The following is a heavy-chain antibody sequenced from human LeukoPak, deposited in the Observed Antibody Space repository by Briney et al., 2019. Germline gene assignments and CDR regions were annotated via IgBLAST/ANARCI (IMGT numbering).Heavy chain of an antibody. CDR3: ARVGFGELSD. D-gene: IGHD3-10*01. Sequence: GGSLRLSCAASGFTFSSYEMNWVRQAPGKGLEWVSYISSSGSTIYYADSVKGRFTISRDNAKNSLYLQMNSLRAEDTAVYCCARVGFGELSDRGQGTLVTVSS. J-gene: IGHJ4*02. CDR2: ISSSGSTI. CDR1: GFTFSSYE. V-gene: IGHV3-48*03.